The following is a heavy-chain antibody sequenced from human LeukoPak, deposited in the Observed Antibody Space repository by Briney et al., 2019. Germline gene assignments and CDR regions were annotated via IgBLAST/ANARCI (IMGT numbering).Heavy chain of an antibody. CDR3: VKSGGYGLIDY. J-gene: IGHJ4*02. D-gene: IGHD6-19*01. Sequence: SETLSLTCTVSGGSISSSSYYWGWIRQPPGKGLEWIASIYYSGTTYYNPSLKSRVTISVDTSKNQFSLRLSSVTAADTAMYYCVKSGGYGLIDYWGQGTLVTVSS. CDR1: GGSISSSSYY. V-gene: IGHV4-39*01. CDR2: IYYSGTT.